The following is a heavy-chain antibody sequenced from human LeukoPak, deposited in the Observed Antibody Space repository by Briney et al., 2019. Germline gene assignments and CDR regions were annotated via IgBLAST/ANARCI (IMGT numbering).Heavy chain of an antibody. D-gene: IGHD3-3*01. CDR3: AKTSLSDPSGDYYYMDV. Sequence: PGGSLRLSCAASGFTFSNFGMHWVRQAPGKGLEWVAFIWFDGTSEFYADSVKARFTISRDNSQNTVSLQLNNLRIEDTALYYCAKTSLSDPSGDYYYMDVWGKGTTVTVSS. J-gene: IGHJ6*03. V-gene: IGHV3-30*02. CDR1: GFTFSNFG. CDR2: IWFDGTSE.